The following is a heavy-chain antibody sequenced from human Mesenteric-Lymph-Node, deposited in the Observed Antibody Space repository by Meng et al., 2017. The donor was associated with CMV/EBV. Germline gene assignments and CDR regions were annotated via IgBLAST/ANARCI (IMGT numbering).Heavy chain of an antibody. Sequence: GTFSSYAINWVRQAPGQGLEWMGGIIPIFGTANYAQKCQGRVTITTDEYTSTAYMELSSLRSEDTAVYYCARGDDSSGYYSFGIDYWGQGTLVTVSS. D-gene: IGHD3-22*01. CDR2: IIPIFGTA. V-gene: IGHV1-69*05. J-gene: IGHJ4*02. CDR1: GTFSSYA. CDR3: ARGDDSSGYYSFGIDY.